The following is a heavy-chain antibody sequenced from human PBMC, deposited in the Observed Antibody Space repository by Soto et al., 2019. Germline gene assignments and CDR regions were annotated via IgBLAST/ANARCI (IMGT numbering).Heavy chain of an antibody. Sequence: GGSLRLSCAASGFTFSSYGMHWVRQAPGKGLEWVAVISYDGSNKYYADSVKGWVTMTRDTSISTAYTELSRLRSDDTAVYYCASGDSSSFDYWGQGTLVTVSS. D-gene: IGHD6-6*01. CDR2: ISYDGSNK. J-gene: IGHJ4*02. CDR1: GFTFSSYG. CDR3: ASGDSSSFDY. V-gene: IGHV3-30*03.